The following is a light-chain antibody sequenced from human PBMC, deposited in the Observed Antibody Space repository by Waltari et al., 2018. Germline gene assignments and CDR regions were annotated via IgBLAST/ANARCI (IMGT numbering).Light chain of an antibody. CDR3: QQYLRAPRT. CDR1: QTLLYDIDNKDY. Sequence: DIVMTQSPDSLAMSLGERATINCKSSQTLLYDIDNKDYLAWYQQKPGQPPKLLIHWASTRESGVPDRFSGSGSGTDFTLTISSLQADDVAVYYCQQYLRAPRTFAQGTGLEIK. CDR2: WAS. J-gene: IGKJ2*02. V-gene: IGKV4-1*01.